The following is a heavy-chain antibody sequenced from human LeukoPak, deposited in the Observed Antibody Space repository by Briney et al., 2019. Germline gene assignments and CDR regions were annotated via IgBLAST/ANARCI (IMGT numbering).Heavy chain of an antibody. CDR2: IYSGGST. CDR3: ARAIDQWYLFEY. Sequence: PGGSLRLSCAASGFTVSRNYMSWVRQAPGKGLEWVSFIYSGGSTYYADSVKGRFTISRDNPKNTLYLQMNSLRAEDTAVYYCARAIDQWYLFEYWGQGTLVTVSS. CDR1: GFTVSRNY. J-gene: IGHJ4*02. D-gene: IGHD2-2*01. V-gene: IGHV3-66*01.